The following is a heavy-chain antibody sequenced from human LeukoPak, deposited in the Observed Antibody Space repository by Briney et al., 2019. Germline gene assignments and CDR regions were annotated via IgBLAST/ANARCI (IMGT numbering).Heavy chain of an antibody. CDR3: SGGREAAPRYWFDP. CDR1: GYTFKTCD. D-gene: IGHD2-15*01. CDR2: MNPNSGKR. Sequence: ASVKVSCKASGYTFKTCDIDWVRQATGQGLDWMGWMNPNSGKRSYAQRFEGRVTITMNISISTVYIELRSLRSEDTAVYYCSGGREAAPRYWFDPWGQGTLVTVSS. V-gene: IGHV1-8*03. J-gene: IGHJ5*02.